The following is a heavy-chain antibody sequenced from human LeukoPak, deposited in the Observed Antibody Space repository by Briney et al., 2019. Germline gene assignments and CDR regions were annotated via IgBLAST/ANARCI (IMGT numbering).Heavy chain of an antibody. V-gene: IGHV4-34*01. CDR1: GGSFSGYY. CDR3: ASSYGDYGYDY. Sequence: SETLSLTCAVYGGSFSGYYWSWIRQPPGKGLEWIGEINHSGSTNYNPSLKSRVTISVDTSKNQFSQKLSSVTAADTAVYYCASSYGDYGYDYWGQGTLVTVSS. D-gene: IGHD4-17*01. J-gene: IGHJ4*02. CDR2: INHSGST.